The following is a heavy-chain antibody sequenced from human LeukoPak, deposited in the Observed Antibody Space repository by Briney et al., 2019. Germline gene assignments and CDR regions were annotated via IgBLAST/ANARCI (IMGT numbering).Heavy chain of an antibody. CDR2: IYSSGST. CDR1: GGSISSDNYY. Sequence: PSQTLSLTCTVSGGSISSDNYYWSWIRQPAGKGLEWIGRIYSSGSTNYNPSLKSRVTISVDTSKNQLSLRLSSVTAADTAVYYCAREGSGSTPYYYGMDVWGQGTTVNVSS. CDR3: AREGSGSTPYYYGMDV. D-gene: IGHD6-19*01. J-gene: IGHJ6*02. V-gene: IGHV4-61*02.